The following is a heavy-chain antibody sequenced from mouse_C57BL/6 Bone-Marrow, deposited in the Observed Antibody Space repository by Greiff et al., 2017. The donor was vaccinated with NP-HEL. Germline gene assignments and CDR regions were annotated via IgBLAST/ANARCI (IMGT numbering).Heavy chain of an antibody. Sequence: QVQLQQSGAEFVKPGASVKLSCKASGYTFTSYWMHWVKQRPGRGLEWIGRIDPNSGGNKYNEKFKSKAKLTVDKSSSTAYMQLSSLTSEDSAVYYCAREGIYYDYGYMDYWGQGTSVTVSS. V-gene: IGHV1-72*01. J-gene: IGHJ4*01. CDR1: GYTFTSYW. CDR3: AREGIYYDYGYMDY. D-gene: IGHD2-4*01. CDR2: IDPNSGGN.